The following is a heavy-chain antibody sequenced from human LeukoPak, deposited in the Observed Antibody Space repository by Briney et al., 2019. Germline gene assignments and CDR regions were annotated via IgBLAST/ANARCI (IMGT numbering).Heavy chain of an antibody. D-gene: IGHD5-12*01. CDR1: GDSMRSYY. CDR2: IYYSGST. CDR3: ARGGYSGYDFEY. Sequence: SETLSLTCNVSGDSMRSYYWSWIRQPPGKGLGWIGYIYYSGSTSYNPSLKSRVTISVDTSKKQFSLKLISVTAADTAVYYCARGGYSGYDFEYWGQGTLVTVSS. V-gene: IGHV4-59*01. J-gene: IGHJ4*02.